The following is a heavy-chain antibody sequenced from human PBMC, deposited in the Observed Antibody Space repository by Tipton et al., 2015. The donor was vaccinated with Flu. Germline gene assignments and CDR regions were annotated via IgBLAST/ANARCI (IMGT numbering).Heavy chain of an antibody. D-gene: IGHD6-13*01. CDR2: INHSGST. Sequence: TLSLTCAVYGGSFSGYYWSWIRQPPGKGLEWIGEINHSGSTSYNPSLKSRVTISVDTSKNQFSLKLSSVTAADTAVYYCARDSAAHYGMDVWGQGTTVTVSS. CDR3: ARDSAAHYGMDV. V-gene: IGHV4-34*01. CDR1: GGSFSGYY. J-gene: IGHJ6*02.